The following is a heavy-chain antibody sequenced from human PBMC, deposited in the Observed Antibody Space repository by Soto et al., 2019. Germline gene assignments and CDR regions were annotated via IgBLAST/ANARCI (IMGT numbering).Heavy chain of an antibody. J-gene: IGHJ6*02. D-gene: IGHD4-17*01. V-gene: IGHV3-33*01. Sequence: GSLRLSCAASGFTFSNYGMHWVRQGPGKGLEWVAVIWFDGTDKYYADSVKGRFTISRDNSKNTLYLQMSSLRAEDTAVYYCARPTTGFMDVWGRGTAVTV. CDR2: IWFDGTDK. CDR3: ARPTTGFMDV. CDR1: GFTFSNYG.